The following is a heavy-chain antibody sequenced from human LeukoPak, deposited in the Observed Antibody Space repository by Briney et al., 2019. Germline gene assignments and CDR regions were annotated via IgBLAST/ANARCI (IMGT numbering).Heavy chain of an antibody. CDR3: AVVDTATYYFDY. V-gene: IGHV4-38-2*01. CDR2: IYHSGST. Sequence: SETLSLTCAVSGYFISSGYYWGWIRQPPGKGLEWIGSIYHSGSTYNPSLKSRITISIDTSKNQFSLKLSAVTAADTAVYYCAVVDTATYYFDYWGQGTLVTVSS. D-gene: IGHD5-18*01. J-gene: IGHJ4*02. CDR1: GYFISSGYY.